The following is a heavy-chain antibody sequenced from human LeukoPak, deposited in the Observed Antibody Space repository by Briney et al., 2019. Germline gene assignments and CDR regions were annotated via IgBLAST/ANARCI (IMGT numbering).Heavy chain of an antibody. CDR1: GGSFSGYY. CDR3: ARAAVAGTLVYYYMDV. Sequence: SETLSLTCAVYGGSFSGYYWSWIRQPPGKGLEWIGEINHSGSTNYNPSLKSRVTISVDTSKNQFSLKPSSVTAADTAVYYCARAAVAGTLVYYYMDVWGKGTTVTVSS. J-gene: IGHJ6*03. V-gene: IGHV4-34*01. D-gene: IGHD6-19*01. CDR2: INHSGST.